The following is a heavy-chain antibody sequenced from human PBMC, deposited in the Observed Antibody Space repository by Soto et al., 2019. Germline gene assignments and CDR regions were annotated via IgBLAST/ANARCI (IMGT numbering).Heavy chain of an antibody. D-gene: IGHD6-25*01. J-gene: IGHJ4*02. V-gene: IGHV3-30*18. CDR1: GFTFSSYG. Sequence: GESLKISCAASGFTFSSYGMHWVRQAPGKGLEWVAVISYDGSNKYYADSVKGRFTISRDNSKNTLYLQMNSLRAEDTAVYYCAKDNSGGGDYWGQGTLVTVSS. CDR2: ISYDGSNK. CDR3: AKDNSGGGDY.